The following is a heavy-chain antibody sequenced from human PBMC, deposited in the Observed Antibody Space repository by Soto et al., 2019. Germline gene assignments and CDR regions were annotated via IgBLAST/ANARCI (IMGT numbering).Heavy chain of an antibody. CDR3: AKNFGGGGGDCYSFDY. D-gene: IGHD2-21*02. Sequence: GWSLRLSCAASGFTFSSYGMHWVRQAPGKGLEWVAVISYDGSNKYYADSVKGRFTISRDNSKNTLYLQMNSLRAEDTAVYYCAKNFGGGGGDCYSFDYWGQGTLVTVS. V-gene: IGHV3-30*18. J-gene: IGHJ4*02. CDR2: ISYDGSNK. CDR1: GFTFSSYG.